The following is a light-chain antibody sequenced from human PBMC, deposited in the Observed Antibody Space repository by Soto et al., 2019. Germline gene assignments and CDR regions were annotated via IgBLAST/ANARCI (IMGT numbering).Light chain of an antibody. V-gene: IGKV3-15*01. CDR2: DTS. J-gene: IGKJ1*01. CDR3: QQYIDWPPGT. Sequence: EIVVTQSPATLSVSPGERVTLSCRASQSVSSSLAWSQQRPGQAPRLLIYDTSTRAAGISARFSGSGSGTEFTRTISSLQSEDFAVYYCQQYIDWPPGTFGQGTAVEIK. CDR1: QSVSSS.